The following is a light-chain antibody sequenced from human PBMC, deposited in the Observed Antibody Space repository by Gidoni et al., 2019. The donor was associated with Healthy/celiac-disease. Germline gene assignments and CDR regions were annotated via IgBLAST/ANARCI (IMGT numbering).Light chain of an antibody. CDR1: SSDVGGYNY. Sequence: QSALTQPASVSGSPGQSLTISCPGTSSDVGGYNYVSWYQQHPGKAPKLMIYDVSNRPSGVSNRFSGPKSGNTASLTISGLQAEDEADYYCSSYTSSSTVVFGGGTKLTVL. CDR2: DVS. CDR3: SSYTSSSTVV. V-gene: IGLV2-14*01. J-gene: IGLJ2*01.